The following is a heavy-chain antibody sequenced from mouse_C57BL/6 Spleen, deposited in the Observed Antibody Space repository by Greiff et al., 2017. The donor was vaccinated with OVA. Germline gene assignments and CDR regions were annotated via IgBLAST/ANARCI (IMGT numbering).Heavy chain of an antibody. CDR2: IDPETGGT. CDR3: TRRWDWAMDY. J-gene: IGHJ4*01. CDR1: GYTFTDYE. V-gene: IGHV1-15*01. Sequence: VQLQQSGAELVRPGASVTLSCKASGYTFTDYEMHWVKQTPVHGLEWIGAIDPETGGTAYNQKVKGKAILTADKSSSTAYMELRSLTSEDSAVYYCTRRWDWAMDYWGQGTSVTVSS. D-gene: IGHD4-1*01.